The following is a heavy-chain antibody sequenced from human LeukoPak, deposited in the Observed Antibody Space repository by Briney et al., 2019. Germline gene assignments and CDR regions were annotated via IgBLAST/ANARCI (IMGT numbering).Heavy chain of an antibody. CDR2: FDPEDGET. CDR3: ATVRHYYDSSGYYYEFWFDP. D-gene: IGHD3-22*01. Sequence: ASVKVSCKASGYTFTGYYMHWVRQAPGKGLEWMGGFDPEDGETIYAQKFQGRVTMTEDTSTDTAYMELSSLRSEDTAVYYCATVRHYYDSSGYYYEFWFDPWGQGTLVTVSS. CDR1: GYTFTGYY. V-gene: IGHV1-24*01. J-gene: IGHJ5*02.